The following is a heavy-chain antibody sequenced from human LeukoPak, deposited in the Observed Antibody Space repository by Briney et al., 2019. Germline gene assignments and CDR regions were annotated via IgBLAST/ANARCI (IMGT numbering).Heavy chain of an antibody. CDR3: AREGGYYDSSGYYSLALGY. CDR1: GGSISSGDYY. Sequence: KPSETLSLTCTVSGGSISSGDYYWSWIRQPPGKGLEWIGYIYYSGSTYYNPSLKSRVTISVDTSKNQFSLKLSSVTAADTAVYYYAREGGYYDSSGYYSLALGYWGQGTLVTVSS. V-gene: IGHV4-30-4*01. J-gene: IGHJ4*02. D-gene: IGHD3-22*01. CDR2: IYYSGST.